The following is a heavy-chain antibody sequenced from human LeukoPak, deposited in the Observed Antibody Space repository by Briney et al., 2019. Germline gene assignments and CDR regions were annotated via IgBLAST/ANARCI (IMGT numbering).Heavy chain of an antibody. CDR2: INPNSGGT. CDR3: ARDRGPSIVGRPPRKYYFDY. D-gene: IGHD1-26*01. Sequence: GASVRVSCKASGYTFTGYYMHWVRQAPGQGLEGMGWINPNSGGTNYAQKFQGRVTMTRDTSISTAYMELSRLRSDDTAVYYCARDRGPSIVGRPPRKYYFDYWGQGTLVTVSS. CDR1: GYTFTGYY. V-gene: IGHV1-2*02. J-gene: IGHJ4*02.